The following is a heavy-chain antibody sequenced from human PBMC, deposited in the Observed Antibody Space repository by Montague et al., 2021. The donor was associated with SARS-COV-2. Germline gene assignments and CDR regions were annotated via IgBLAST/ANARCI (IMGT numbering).Heavy chain of an antibody. V-gene: IGHV4-39*01. Sequence: SETLSLTCTVSGGSVSGTSYYWAWIRQPPGKGLEWFVNIHHRGTTFYXXXLERRVTISVDTSKNEVSLKLNSVTAADTAVYYCARQGGPAGKHWFDPWGQGTLVTVSS. CDR2: IHHRGTT. CDR1: GGSVSGTSYY. J-gene: IGHJ5*02. CDR3: ARQGGPAGKHWFDP. D-gene: IGHD2-2*01.